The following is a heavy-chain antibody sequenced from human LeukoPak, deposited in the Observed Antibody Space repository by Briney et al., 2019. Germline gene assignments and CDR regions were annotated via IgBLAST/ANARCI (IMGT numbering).Heavy chain of an antibody. Sequence: ASVKVSCKASGYTFTGYYMHWVRQAPGQGLEWMGWINPNSGGTNYAQKFQGRVTMTRDTSISTAYMELSRLRSDDTAVYYCAKVRVVFNWNYAYYFDYWGQGTLVTVSS. D-gene: IGHD1-7*01. CDR1: GYTFTGYY. CDR3: AKVRVVFNWNYAYYFDY. CDR2: INPNSGGT. V-gene: IGHV1-2*02. J-gene: IGHJ4*02.